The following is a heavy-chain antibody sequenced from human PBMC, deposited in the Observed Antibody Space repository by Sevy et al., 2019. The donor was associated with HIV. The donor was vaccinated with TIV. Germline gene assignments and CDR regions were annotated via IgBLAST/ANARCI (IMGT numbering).Heavy chain of an antibody. CDR3: ARDPLYYGMDV. CDR1: GGTFSSYA. Sequence: ASVKVSCKASGGTFSSYAISWVRQAPGQGLEWMGGIIPIFGTANYAQKFQGRVTITADESTGTAYMELSSLRSEDTAVYYCARDPLYYGMDVWGQGTTVTVSS. J-gene: IGHJ6*02. CDR2: IIPIFGTA. V-gene: IGHV1-69*13.